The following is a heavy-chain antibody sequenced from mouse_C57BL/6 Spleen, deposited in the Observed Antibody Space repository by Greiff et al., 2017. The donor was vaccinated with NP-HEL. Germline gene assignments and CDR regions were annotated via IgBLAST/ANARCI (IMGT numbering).Heavy chain of an antibody. D-gene: IGHD1-1*01. V-gene: IGHV1-52*01. J-gene: IGHJ2*01. Sequence: QVQLKQPGAELVRPGSSVKLSCKASGYTFTSYWMHWVKQRPIQGLEWIGNIDPSDSETHYNQKFKDKATLTVDKSSSTAYMQLSSLTSEDSAVYYCARYSHYYGFDYWGQGTTLTVSS. CDR3: ARYSHYYGFDY. CDR2: IDPSDSET. CDR1: GYTFTSYW.